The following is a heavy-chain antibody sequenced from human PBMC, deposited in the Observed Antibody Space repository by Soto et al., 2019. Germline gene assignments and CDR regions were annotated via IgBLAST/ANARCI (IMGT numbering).Heavy chain of an antibody. Sequence: GGSLRLSCAASGFTFSSYGMHWVRQAPGKGLEWVAVIWYDGSNKYYADSVKGRFTISRDNSKNTLYLQMNSLRAEDTAVYYCARADSSGWKEGFDYWGQGTLVTVSS. CDR1: GFTFSSYG. J-gene: IGHJ4*02. D-gene: IGHD6-19*01. CDR3: ARADSSGWKEGFDY. CDR2: IWYDGSNK. V-gene: IGHV3-33*01.